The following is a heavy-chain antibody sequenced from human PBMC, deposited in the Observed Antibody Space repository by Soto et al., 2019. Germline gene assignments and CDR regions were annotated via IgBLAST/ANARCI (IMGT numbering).Heavy chain of an antibody. Sequence: EVQLVESGGDLVQRGGSLRLSCAASGFPFSSYWMHWVRHTPGKGLYWVARISGDGVTTYYADSVTGRFTVSRDNAKNTLSLQIIGLRAEDTAVYYCAREYYGLLTGYYTDYWGQGTLVSVSS. D-gene: IGHD3-9*01. V-gene: IGHV3-74*01. J-gene: IGHJ4*02. CDR2: ISGDGVTT. CDR1: GFPFSSYW. CDR3: AREYYGLLTGYYTDY.